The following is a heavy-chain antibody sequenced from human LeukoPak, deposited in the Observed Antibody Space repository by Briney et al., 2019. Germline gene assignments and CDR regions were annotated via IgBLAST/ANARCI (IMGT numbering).Heavy chain of an antibody. CDR1: GYTFTGYY. CDR2: IDPNSGGT. CDR3: AREGGSYSGAFDI. Sequence: ASVKVSYKASGYTFTGYYMHWVRQAPGQGLEWMGSIDPNSGGTNYAQKFQGRVTMTRDTSISTAYMEVSRLRSDDTAVYYCAREGGSYSGAFDIWGQGTMVTVSS. J-gene: IGHJ3*02. V-gene: IGHV1-2*02. D-gene: IGHD1-26*01.